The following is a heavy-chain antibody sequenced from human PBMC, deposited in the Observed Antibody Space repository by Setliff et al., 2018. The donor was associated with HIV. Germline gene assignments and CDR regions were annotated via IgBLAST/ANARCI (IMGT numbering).Heavy chain of an antibody. CDR1: GGSISSGSYY. D-gene: IGHD3-22*01. Sequence: TSETLSLTCTVSGGSISSGSYYWTWIRQPAGKGLEWIGHIYTTGSTNYNPSLKSRVTISVDTSKNQFSLKLTSVTAADTAMYFCAGDSGYPSNWFDPWGQGILVTVSS. CDR2: IYTTGST. J-gene: IGHJ5*02. CDR3: AGDSGYPSNWFDP. V-gene: IGHV4-61*09.